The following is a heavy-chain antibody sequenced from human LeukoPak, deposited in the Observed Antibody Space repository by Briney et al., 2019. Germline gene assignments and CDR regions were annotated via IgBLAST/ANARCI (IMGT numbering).Heavy chain of an antibody. CDR1: GGSISSSSYY. D-gene: IGHD2-2*01. Sequence: SETLSLTCTVSGGSISSSSYYWGWIRQPPGTGLEWIGSTYYSGSTYYNPSLKSRVTISVDTSKNQFSLKLSSVTAADTAVYYCARQRIGYCSSTSCYDRGPFDYWGQGTLVTVSS. CDR2: TYYSGST. CDR3: ARQRIGYCSSTSCYDRGPFDY. V-gene: IGHV4-39*01. J-gene: IGHJ4*02.